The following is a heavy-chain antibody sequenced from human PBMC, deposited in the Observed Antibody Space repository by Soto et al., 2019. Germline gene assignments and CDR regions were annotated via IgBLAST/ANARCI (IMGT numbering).Heavy chain of an antibody. CDR3: ARSKYYYDSSGPRHSLFDP. D-gene: IGHD3-22*01. Sequence: GGSLRLSCAASGFTFSSYAMHWVRQAPGKGLEWVAVISYDGSNKYYADSVKGRFTISRDNSKNTLYLQMNSLRAEDTAVYYCARSKYYYDSSGPRHSLFDPWGQGTLVTVSS. CDR2: ISYDGSNK. CDR1: GFTFSSYA. V-gene: IGHV3-30-3*01. J-gene: IGHJ5*02.